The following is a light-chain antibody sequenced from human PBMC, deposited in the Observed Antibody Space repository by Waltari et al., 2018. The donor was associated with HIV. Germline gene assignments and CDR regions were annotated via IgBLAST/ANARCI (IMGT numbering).Light chain of an antibody. Sequence: QTVVTQEPSLTVSPGGTVTLTCASSTGAVTSGYYPNWFQKKPGQAPRALLYGTINKQSLTPARFSGSLLGGKAALTLSGVQLEDDADYYCLLYYGGAQLWVFGGGTKLTVL. CDR1: TGAVTSGYY. V-gene: IGLV7-43*01. J-gene: IGLJ3*02. CDR3: LLYYGGAQLWV. CDR2: GTI.